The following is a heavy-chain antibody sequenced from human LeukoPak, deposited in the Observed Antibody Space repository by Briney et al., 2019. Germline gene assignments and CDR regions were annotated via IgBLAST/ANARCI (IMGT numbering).Heavy chain of an antibody. CDR3: ASTFYGDSPPY. J-gene: IGHJ4*02. V-gene: IGHV3-66*01. CDR1: GFTVSSNY. D-gene: IGHD4-17*01. CDR2: IYSGGNT. Sequence: PGGSLRLSCAASGFTVSSNYMSWVRQAPGKGLEWVSVIYSGGNTYYADSVKGRFTISRDNSKNTLYLQMNSLRAEDTAVYYCASTFYGDSPPYWGQGTLVTVSS.